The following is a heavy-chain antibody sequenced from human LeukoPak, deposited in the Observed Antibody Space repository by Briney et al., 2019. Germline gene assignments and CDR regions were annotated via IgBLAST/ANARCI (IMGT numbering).Heavy chain of an antibody. Sequence: SETLSLTCTVSGASISSYYWSWIRQPPGKGLEWIGYIYNSGSSTIYNPPLKSRVTISVDTSKNQFSLRLSSATAADTAVYFCVRDRELTYWGQGTLVTVSS. J-gene: IGHJ4*02. CDR3: VRDRELTY. CDR2: IYNSGSST. V-gene: IGHV4-59*01. CDR1: GASISSYY. D-gene: IGHD3-10*01.